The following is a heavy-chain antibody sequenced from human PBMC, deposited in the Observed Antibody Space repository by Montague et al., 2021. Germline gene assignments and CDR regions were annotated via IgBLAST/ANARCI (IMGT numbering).Heavy chain of an antibody. J-gene: IGHJ4*02. D-gene: IGHD1-26*01. Sequence: NDYAVSVQSRITINPDTSKNQISLQLNSVTPEDTAVYYCARTSASSDYWGQGTLVTVSS. CDR2: N. CDR3: ARTSASSDY. V-gene: IGHV6-1*01.